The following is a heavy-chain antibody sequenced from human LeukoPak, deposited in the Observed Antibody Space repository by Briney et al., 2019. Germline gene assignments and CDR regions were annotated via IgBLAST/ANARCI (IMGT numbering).Heavy chain of an antibody. V-gene: IGHV3-23*01. CDR2: ISGSGGST. J-gene: IGHJ4*02. CDR3: AAEWGQWLARAFDY. D-gene: IGHD6-19*01. Sequence: GGSLRLSCAASGFTFSSYAMSWVRQAPGKGLEWVSAISGSGGSTYYADSVRGRFTISRDNSKNTLYLQMNSLRAEDTAVYYCAAEWGQWLARAFDYWGQGNLVTVSS. CDR1: GFTFSSYA.